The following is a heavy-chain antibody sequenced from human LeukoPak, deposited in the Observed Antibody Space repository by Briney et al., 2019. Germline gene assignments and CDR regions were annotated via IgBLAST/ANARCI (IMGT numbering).Heavy chain of an antibody. Sequence: GGSLRLSCAASGFSFWSYGMSWVRQAPGKGLEWVSTTTDSGASTWYADSVKGRFTISRDNSKNTLQLQMNSLRAEDTAVYYCARRDVVVTGHYLDYWDQGILVTVSS. CDR3: ARRDVVVTGHYLDY. D-gene: IGHD2-21*02. V-gene: IGHV3-23*01. CDR2: TTDSGAST. J-gene: IGHJ4*02. CDR1: GFSFWSYG.